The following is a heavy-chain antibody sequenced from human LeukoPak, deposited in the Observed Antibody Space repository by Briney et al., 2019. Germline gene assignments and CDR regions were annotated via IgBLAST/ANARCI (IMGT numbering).Heavy chain of an antibody. CDR3: AKELAGADAFDI. J-gene: IGHJ3*02. Sequence: LGGSLRLSCAASGFTFDDYAMHWVRQAPGKGLEWVSLISGDGGSTYYADSVKGRFTISRDNSKNSLYLQMNSLRTEDTAWYYCAKELAGADAFDIWGQGTMVTVSS. V-gene: IGHV3-43*02. CDR1: GFTFDDYA. D-gene: IGHD6-19*01. CDR2: ISGDGGST.